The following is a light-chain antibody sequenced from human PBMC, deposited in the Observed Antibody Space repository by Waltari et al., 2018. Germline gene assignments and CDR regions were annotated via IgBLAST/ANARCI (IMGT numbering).Light chain of an antibody. CDR1: TDDIGYYDY. V-gene: IGLV2-14*03. J-gene: IGLJ3*02. CDR2: AVR. CDR3: SSHTTRSTWV. Sequence: QSALTQPASVSGSPGQSITISCTGTTDDIGYYDYVSWYQQHLGKAPKFIIYAVRARPSGVSNRFSGSKSGNTASLTISGLQADDEADYYCSSHTTRSTWVFGGGTKLTVL.